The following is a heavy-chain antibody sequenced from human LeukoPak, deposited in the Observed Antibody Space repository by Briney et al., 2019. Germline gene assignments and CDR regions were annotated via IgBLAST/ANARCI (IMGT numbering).Heavy chain of an antibody. CDR2: ISGSGVNT. V-gene: IGHV3-23*01. CDR1: GFTFSSYG. Sequence: GGSLRLSCAASGFTFSSYGMTWVRQAPGKGLEWVSAISGSGVNTHYSDSVKGRFTISRDNSKNTLYLQMNSLRAEDTAVYYCARRAGAYSHPYDYWGQGTLVTVSS. D-gene: IGHD4/OR15-4a*01. J-gene: IGHJ4*02. CDR3: ARRAGAYSHPYDY.